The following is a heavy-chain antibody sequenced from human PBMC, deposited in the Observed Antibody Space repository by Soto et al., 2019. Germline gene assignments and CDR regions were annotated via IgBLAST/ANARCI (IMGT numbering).Heavy chain of an antibody. CDR2: ISSSSSTK. CDR3: ARHLYLASGAGKNFDY. D-gene: IGHD3-16*02. J-gene: IGHJ4*02. V-gene: IGHV3-48*02. CDR1: GFTFSTYS. Sequence: EVQLVESGGGLVQPGGSLRLSCAASGFTFSTYSMNWVRQAPGKGLEWVSYISSSSSTKYYADSVKGRFTISRDNPKNSLYLQMNSLGDEDTAVYYCARHLYLASGAGKNFDYWGQGTLVTVSS.